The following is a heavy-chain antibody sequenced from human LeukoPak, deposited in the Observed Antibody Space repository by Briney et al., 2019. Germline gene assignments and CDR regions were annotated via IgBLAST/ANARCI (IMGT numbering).Heavy chain of an antibody. V-gene: IGHV1-18*01. Sequence: WMGWISGYNGNTNYAQKLQGRVTMSTDTSTSTAYMELRSLRSDDAAVYYCAREGGTNFDYWGQGTLVTVSS. J-gene: IGHJ4*02. D-gene: IGHD3-16*01. CDR2: ISGYNGNT. CDR3: AREGGTNFDY.